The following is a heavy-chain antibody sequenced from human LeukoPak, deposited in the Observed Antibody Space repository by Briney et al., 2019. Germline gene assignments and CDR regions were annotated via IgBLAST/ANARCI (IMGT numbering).Heavy chain of an antibody. D-gene: IGHD6-19*01. CDR2: ISYSGST. CDR1: GVSISTYY. J-gene: IGHJ4*02. V-gene: IGHV4-59*01. CDR3: ARGSYASGWYDY. Sequence: SETLSLTCTVSGVSISTYYWSWIRPPPGKGLEWVGYISYSGSTNYNPSLKSRVTISVDTSKNQFSLKLNSVTAADTAVYYCARGSYASGWYDYWGQGTLVTVSS.